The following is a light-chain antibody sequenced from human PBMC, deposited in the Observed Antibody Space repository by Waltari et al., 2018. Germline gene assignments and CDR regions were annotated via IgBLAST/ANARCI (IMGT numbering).Light chain of an antibody. J-gene: IGKJ2*01. CDR3: HQTYHTPYT. Sequence: DIQMTQSPSSLSASVGDRVTITCRASQSIGNYLNWYQQKPGKAPSLLMFHVSSLQLGVPSRFSGSGSGTLFSLTISSLQPEDFATYYCHQTYHTPYTFGQGTKLEIK. CDR2: HVS. V-gene: IGKV1-39*01. CDR1: QSIGNY.